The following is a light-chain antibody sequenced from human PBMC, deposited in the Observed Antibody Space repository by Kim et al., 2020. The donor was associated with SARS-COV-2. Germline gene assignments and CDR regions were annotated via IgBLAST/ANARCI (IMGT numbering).Light chain of an antibody. V-gene: IGLV3-21*04. Sequence: APGKTARITWGGNNIGSKSVHWYQQKPGQAPVLVIYYDSDRPSGIPERFSGSNSGNTATLTISRVEAGDEADYYCQVWDDSSDHYVFGTGTKVTVL. CDR2: YDS. J-gene: IGLJ1*01. CDR3: QVWDDSSDHYV. CDR1: NIGSKS.